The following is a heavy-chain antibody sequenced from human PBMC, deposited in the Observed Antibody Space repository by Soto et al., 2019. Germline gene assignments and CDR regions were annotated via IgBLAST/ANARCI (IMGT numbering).Heavy chain of an antibody. CDR2: ISLYSDGA. CDR1: GYTFSNYG. D-gene: IGHD2-2*01. CDR3: ARVVPGAEAWFGP. Sequence: GASVKVSCKTSGYTFSNYGITWVRQAPGQPLEWLGWISLYSDGANYAQKFQGRVSMTTDTSTTTAYMELRSLRSDDTAVYYCARVVPGAEAWFGPWGQGTLVTVSA. J-gene: IGHJ5*02. V-gene: IGHV1-18*01.